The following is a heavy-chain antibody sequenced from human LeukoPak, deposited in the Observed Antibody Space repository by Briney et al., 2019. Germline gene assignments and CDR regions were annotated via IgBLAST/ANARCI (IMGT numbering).Heavy chain of an antibody. V-gene: IGHV4-39*01. CDR3: ARCEYCSGGSCYSFADY. CDR1: GGSISSSSYY. D-gene: IGHD2-15*01. CDR2: IYYSGST. J-gene: IGHJ4*02. Sequence: PSETLSLTCTVSGGSISSSSYYWGWIRQPPGKGLEWIGSIYYSGSTYYSPSLKSRVTISVDTSKNQFSLKLSSVTAADTAVYYCARCEYCSGGSCYSFADYWGQGTLVTVSS.